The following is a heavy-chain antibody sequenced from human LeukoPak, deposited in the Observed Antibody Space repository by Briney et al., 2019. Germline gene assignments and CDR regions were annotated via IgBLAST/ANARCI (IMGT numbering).Heavy chain of an antibody. D-gene: IGHD3-3*01. CDR3: ARAPPYDFWSGYRTSNFDY. V-gene: IGHV3-21*01. Sequence: PGGSLRLSCVASGFTLSSYSMNWVRQAPGKGLEWVSAISSSSSYMYYADSVKGRFTISRDNAKNSLYLQMHSLRAEDTAVYYCARAPPYDFWSGYRTSNFDYWGQGTLVTVSS. CDR1: GFTLSSYS. J-gene: IGHJ4*02. CDR2: ISSSSSYM.